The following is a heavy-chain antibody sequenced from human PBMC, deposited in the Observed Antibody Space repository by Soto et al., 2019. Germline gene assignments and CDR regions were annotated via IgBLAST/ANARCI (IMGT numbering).Heavy chain of an antibody. CDR3: AAAGSLYFYYYMDV. V-gene: IGHV4-59*08. CDR2: VYDSGLT. CDR1: GGSITGYS. Sequence: QVQLQESGPGLVKPSETLSLTCTVSGGSITGYSWSWIRQPPGKGLEWLGYVYDSGLTNYNPSLKSRLSIVLNMSKNHFPLQLSALTAADTAVYYCAAAGSLYFYYYMDVWGKGTMVTVSS. J-gene: IGHJ6*03. D-gene: IGHD6-25*01.